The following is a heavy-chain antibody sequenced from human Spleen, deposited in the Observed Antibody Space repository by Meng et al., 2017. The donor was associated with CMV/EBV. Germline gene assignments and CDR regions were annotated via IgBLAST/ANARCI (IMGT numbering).Heavy chain of an antibody. CDR2: IRYDGSHK. Sequence: QVQLVESGGGVVQPGVSLRLSWAASGFTFISYGMHWVRQAPGKGLERVALIRYDGSHKYYADSVKGRFTISKDNSKNAVYLQMNSLKTEDSAVYYCAKGYPPVGATLFDYRGLGTLVTVSS. J-gene: IGHJ4*02. V-gene: IGHV3-30*02. CDR3: AKGYPPVGATLFDY. CDR1: GFTFISYG. D-gene: IGHD1-26*01.